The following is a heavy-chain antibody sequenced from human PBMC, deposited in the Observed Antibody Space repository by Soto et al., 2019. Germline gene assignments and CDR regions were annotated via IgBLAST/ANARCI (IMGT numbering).Heavy chain of an antibody. CDR2: ISYDGSNK. D-gene: IGHD5-18*01. V-gene: IGHV3-30*18. Sequence: PGGSLRLSCAASGFTFSSYGMHWVRQAPGKGLEWVAVISYDGSNKYYADSVKGRFTISRDNSKNTLYLQMNSLRAEDTAVYYCAKSMDTAMVPLSPWGQGTLVTVSS. J-gene: IGHJ5*02. CDR1: GFTFSSYG. CDR3: AKSMDTAMVPLSP.